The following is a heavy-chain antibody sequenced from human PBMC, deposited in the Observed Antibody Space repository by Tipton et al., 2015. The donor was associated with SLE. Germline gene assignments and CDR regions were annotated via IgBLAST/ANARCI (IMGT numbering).Heavy chain of an antibody. D-gene: IGHD6-13*01. CDR2: IWYNGSNK. J-gene: IGHJ4*02. CDR3: ARVSTLIEQQLPKGY. Sequence: SLRLSCAASGFTFSSYGIHWVRQAPGKGLEWVAVIWYNGSNKYYADSVKGRFTISRDNSKNTLYLQMNSLRAEDTAVYYCARVSTLIEQQLPKGYWGQGTLVTVSS. CDR1: GFTFSSYG. V-gene: IGHV3-33*01.